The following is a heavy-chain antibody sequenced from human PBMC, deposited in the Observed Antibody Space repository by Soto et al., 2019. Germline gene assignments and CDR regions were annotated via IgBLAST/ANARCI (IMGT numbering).Heavy chain of an antibody. CDR1: EFTFSKYW. J-gene: IGHJ4*02. CDR2: INQDGSER. V-gene: IGHV3-7*01. D-gene: IGHD3-16*01. CDR3: VCGGNYCVY. Sequence: EVQLVESGGGLVQPGGSLRLSCAASEFTFSKYWMTWVRQSPGKGLEWVANINQDGSERYYVDSVRGRFTISRDNAKNSLYLQMNSLRDEDTAVYYCVCGGNYCVYWGQGTLVTVSP.